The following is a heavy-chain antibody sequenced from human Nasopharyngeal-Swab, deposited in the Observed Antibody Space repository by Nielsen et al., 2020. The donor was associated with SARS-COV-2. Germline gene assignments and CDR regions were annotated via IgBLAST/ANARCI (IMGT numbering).Heavy chain of an antibody. CDR2: ISSSSSYI. CDR1: GFTFSSYS. CDR3: ARWDYSNYDLDY. D-gene: IGHD4-11*01. J-gene: IGHJ4*02. V-gene: IGHV3-21*01. Sequence: GGSLRLSCAASGFTFSSYSMNWVRQAPGKGLEWVSSISSSSSYIYYADSVKGRFTISRDNAKSSLYLQMNSLRAEDTAVYYCARWDYSNYDLDYWGQGTLVTVSS.